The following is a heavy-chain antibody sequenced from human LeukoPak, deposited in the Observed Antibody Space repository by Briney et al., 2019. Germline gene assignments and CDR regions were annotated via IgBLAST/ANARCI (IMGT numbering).Heavy chain of an antibody. V-gene: IGHV4-34*01. J-gene: IGHJ4*02. CDR2: IYYSGST. Sequence: SETLSLTCAVYGGSFSGYYWSWIRQPPGKGLEWIGSIYYSGSTSYNPSLKSRVTISVDTSKNHFSLKLTSVTATDTAVYYCARHGGRRVAAAGAYWGQGNLVTVSS. CDR3: ARHGGRRVAAAGAY. D-gene: IGHD6-13*01. CDR1: GGSFSGYY.